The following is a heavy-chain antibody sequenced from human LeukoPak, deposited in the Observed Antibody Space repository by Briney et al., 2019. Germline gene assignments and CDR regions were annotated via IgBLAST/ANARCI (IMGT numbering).Heavy chain of an antibody. D-gene: IGHD3-22*01. V-gene: IGHV3-33*06. CDR1: GFTFSSYG. J-gene: IGHJ4*02. CDR2: IWYDGSNK. CDR3: AKDQAHSSGYSGFDY. Sequence: PGGSLRLSCAASGFTFSSYGMHWVRQAPGKGLEWVAVIWYDGSNKYYADSVKGRFTISRDNSKNTLYLQMNSLRAEDTAVYYCAKDQAHSSGYSGFDYWGQGTLVTVSS.